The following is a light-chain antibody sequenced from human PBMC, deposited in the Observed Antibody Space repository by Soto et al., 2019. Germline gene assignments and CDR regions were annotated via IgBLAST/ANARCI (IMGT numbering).Light chain of an antibody. CDR1: QSISSW. V-gene: IGKV1-5*01. J-gene: IGKJ1*01. CDR3: QQYNSYSGT. CDR2: DAS. Sequence: DIQMTQSPSTLSESVGDRVTITCRASQSISSWLAWYQQKPGKAPKLLIYDASRLESGVPSRFSGSGSGTEFTLTISSLQPDDFATYYCQQYNSYSGTFGQGTKVEIK.